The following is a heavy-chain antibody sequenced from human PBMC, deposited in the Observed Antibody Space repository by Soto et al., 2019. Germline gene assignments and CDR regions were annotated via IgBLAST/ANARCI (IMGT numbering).Heavy chain of an antibody. CDR1: GFSFTSYA. V-gene: IGHV3-23*04. CDR2: ISGGGGTT. CDR3: AKDRGVVNPYYFVS. Sequence: EVQLVESGGGLERPGGSLRLSCAAFGFSFTSYAMSWVRQAPGKGLEWVSTISGGGGTTYYADSVRGRFTISRDNSKNSLYLQMDILIAEDTAVYYCAKDRGVVNPYYFVSWGQGTLVTVS. J-gene: IGHJ4*02. D-gene: IGHD2-2*01.